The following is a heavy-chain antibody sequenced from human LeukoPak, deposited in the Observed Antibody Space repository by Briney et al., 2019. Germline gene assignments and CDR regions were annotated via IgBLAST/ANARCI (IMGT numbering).Heavy chain of an antibody. CDR3: AAGDRNGWYFDY. J-gene: IGHJ4*02. CDR1: GFTFSSYW. D-gene: IGHD6-19*01. Sequence: GGSLRLSCAASGFTFSSYWMSWVRLAPGKGLEWVANIKGDGSEKWYADSVKGRFTISRDNAKNSLYLQMNSLRAEDTALYYCAAGDRNGWYFDYWGQGTLVTVSS. V-gene: IGHV3-7*03. CDR2: IKGDGSEK.